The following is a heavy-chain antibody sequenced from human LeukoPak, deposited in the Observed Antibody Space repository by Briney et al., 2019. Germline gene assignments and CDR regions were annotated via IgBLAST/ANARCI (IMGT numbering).Heavy chain of an antibody. D-gene: IGHD6-19*01. J-gene: IGHJ4*02. V-gene: IGHV3-53*04. CDR2: IYSGGGT. Sequence: TGGSLRLSCTASGFTVSSSYMTWVRQAPGKGLEWVSLIYSGGGTFYADSVKGRFTISRHNFENTLYLQMNNLRAEDTAVYHCARVGVGTVAGNYFDDWGQGTLVTVSS. CDR1: GFTVSSSY. CDR3: ARVGVGTVAGNYFDD.